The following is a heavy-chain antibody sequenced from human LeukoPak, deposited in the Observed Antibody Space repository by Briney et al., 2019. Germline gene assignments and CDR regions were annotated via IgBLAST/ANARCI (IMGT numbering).Heavy chain of an antibody. CDR1: GYSFTSYW. D-gene: IGHD2-2*01. Sequence: PGESLKISCKGSGYSFTSYWIGWVRQMPGKGLEWMGIIYPGDSDTRCNPSFQGQVTISADKSISTAYLQWSSLKASDTAMYYCATTLGYCSSTSCFNYWGQGTLVTVSS. CDR2: IYPGDSDT. J-gene: IGHJ4*02. V-gene: IGHV5-51*01. CDR3: ATTLGYCSSTSCFNY.